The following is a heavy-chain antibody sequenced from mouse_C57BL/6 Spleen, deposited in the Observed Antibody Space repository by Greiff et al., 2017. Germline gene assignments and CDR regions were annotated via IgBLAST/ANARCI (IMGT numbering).Heavy chain of an antibody. V-gene: IGHV14-2*01. CDR1: GFNIKDYY. D-gene: IGHD1-1*01. Sequence: VQLQQSGAELVKPGASVKLSCTASGFNIKDYYMHWVKQRPEQGLEWIGRIDPEDGETKYAPKFQGKATITADTSSNTAYLQLSSLTSKDTAVYYCASTVVATEYYFDYWGQGTTLTVSS. CDR2: IDPEDGET. CDR3: ASTVVATEYYFDY. J-gene: IGHJ2*01.